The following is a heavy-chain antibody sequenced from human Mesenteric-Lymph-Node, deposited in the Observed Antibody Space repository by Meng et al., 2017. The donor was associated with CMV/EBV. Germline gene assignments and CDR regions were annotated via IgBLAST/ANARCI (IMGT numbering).Heavy chain of an antibody. CDR3: ARDLGPSITSADMAAWPHPSQH. V-gene: IGHV7-4-1*02. CDR2: INTNTGIP. CDR1: YS. D-gene: IGHD2-2*01. J-gene: IGHJ1*01. Sequence: YSLIWVGQAPGQGLEWMGWINTNTGIPTYAQGFTGRFVFSLDTSVSTAYLQITSLKAEDTAVYYCARDLGPSITSADMAAWPHPSQHWGQGTLVTVSS.